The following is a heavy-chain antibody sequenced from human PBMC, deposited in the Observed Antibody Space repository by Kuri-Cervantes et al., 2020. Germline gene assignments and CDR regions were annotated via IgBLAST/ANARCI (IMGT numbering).Heavy chain of an antibody. V-gene: IGHV1-3*01. Sequence: ASVKVSCKASGGTFSSYAISWVRQAPGQGLEWMGWINAGNGNTKYSQKFQGRVTITRDTSASTAYMELSSLRSEDTAVYYCARGTTGILGRFDPWGQGTLVTVSS. J-gene: IGHJ5*02. D-gene: IGHD1-1*01. CDR1: GGTFSSYA. CDR2: INAGNGNT. CDR3: ARGTTGILGRFDP.